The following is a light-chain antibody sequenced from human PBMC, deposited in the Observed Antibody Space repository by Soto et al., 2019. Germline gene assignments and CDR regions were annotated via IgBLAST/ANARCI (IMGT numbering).Light chain of an antibody. Sequence: QSALTQPPSASGSLGQSVTISCTGTSSDIGGYEHVSWYQQYPGKAPKLMIYEVTRRPSGVPDRFSGSKSGNTASLIVSGLQAEDEADYYCSSYAGSNKLFGGGTQLTVL. J-gene: IGLJ3*02. CDR1: SSDIGGYEH. V-gene: IGLV2-8*01. CDR2: EVT. CDR3: SSYAGSNKL.